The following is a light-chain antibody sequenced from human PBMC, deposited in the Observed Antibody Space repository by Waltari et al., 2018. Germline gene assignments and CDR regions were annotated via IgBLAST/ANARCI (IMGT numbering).Light chain of an antibody. CDR3: SSYTSSGTLRI. J-gene: IGLJ2*01. V-gene: IGLV2-14*01. CDR1: NSDVGGYNY. Sequence: QSVLTQPASVSGSPGQSITISCTGTNSDVGGYNYVSWYQQYPGKAPRLMIYDVTKRPSWVSNRFSCSKSGNTASLTISGLQAEDEADYYCSSYTSSGTLRIFGGGTKVTAL. CDR2: DVT.